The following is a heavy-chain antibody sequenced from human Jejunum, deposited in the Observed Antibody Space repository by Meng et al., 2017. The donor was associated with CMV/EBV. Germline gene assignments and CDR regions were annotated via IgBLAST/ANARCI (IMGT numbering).Heavy chain of an antibody. CDR1: GFTFTDYY. J-gene: IGHJ4*02. Sequence: KTSGFTFTDYYMHWVRQAPGQGLEWMGWINPKTDFTNYAQKFLGRVTMTQDTSITTAYLDLRGLRSDDTAVYYCTSGGAGYNYGPTPHWGQGTLVTVSS. V-gene: IGHV1-2*02. CDR2: INPKTDFT. D-gene: IGHD5-18*01. CDR3: TSGGAGYNYGPTPH.